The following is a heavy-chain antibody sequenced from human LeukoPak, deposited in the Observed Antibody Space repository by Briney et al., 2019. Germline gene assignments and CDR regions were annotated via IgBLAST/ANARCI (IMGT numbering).Heavy chain of an antibody. V-gene: IGHV4-34*01. J-gene: IGHJ4*02. D-gene: IGHD3-22*01. CDR2: INHSGST. CDR1: GGSFSGYY. CDR3: ARDGRGYYDSSGSFDY. Sequence: SETLSLTCAVYGGSFSGYYWRWIRQPPGKGLEWIGEINHSGSTNYNPSLKSRVTISVDTSKNQFSLKLSSVTAADTAVYYCARDGRGYYDSSGSFDYWGQGALVTVSS.